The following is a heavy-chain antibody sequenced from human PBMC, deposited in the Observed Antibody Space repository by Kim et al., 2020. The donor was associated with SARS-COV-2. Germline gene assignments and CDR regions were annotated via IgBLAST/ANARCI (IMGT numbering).Heavy chain of an antibody. V-gene: IGHV4-59*13. J-gene: IGHJ4*02. CDR3: ARDLYSSGWLGLWGY. CDR1: GGSISSYY. Sequence: SETLSLTCTVSGGSISSYYWSWIRQPPGKGLEWIGYIYYSGSTNYNPSLKSRVTISVDTSKNQFSLKLSSVTAADTAVYYCARDLYSSGWLGLWGYWGQGTLVTVSS. CDR2: IYYSGST. D-gene: IGHD6-19*01.